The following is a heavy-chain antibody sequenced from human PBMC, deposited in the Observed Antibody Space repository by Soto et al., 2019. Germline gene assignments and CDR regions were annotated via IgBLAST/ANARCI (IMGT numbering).Heavy chain of an antibody. CDR3: ARHVDYDYVWGSSRPFDY. CDR2: IDPSDSYT. V-gene: IGHV5-10-1*01. Sequence: EVQLMQSGAEVKKPGESLRISCKGSGYSFTSYWISWVRQMPGKGLEWMGRIDPSDSYTNYSPSFQGHVTISADKSISTAYLQWSSLKAADTAMYYCARHVDYDYVWGSSRPFDYWGQGTLVTVSS. J-gene: IGHJ4*02. CDR1: GYSFTSYW. D-gene: IGHD3-16*02.